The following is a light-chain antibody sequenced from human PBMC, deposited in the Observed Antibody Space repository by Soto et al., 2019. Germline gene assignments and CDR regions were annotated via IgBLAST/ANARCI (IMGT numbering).Light chain of an antibody. V-gene: IGKV1-39*01. J-gene: IGKJ1*01. CDR1: QTISDF. Sequence: DIQMTQSPSSLSASLGDRVTITCRASQTISDFLNWYQHKPGKAPKLLIYAASSLQGGVPSRFSGSGSGTNFTLTISSLQSEDFAVYYCQQYNNWPRTFGQGTKVDIK. CDR3: QQYNNWPRT. CDR2: AAS.